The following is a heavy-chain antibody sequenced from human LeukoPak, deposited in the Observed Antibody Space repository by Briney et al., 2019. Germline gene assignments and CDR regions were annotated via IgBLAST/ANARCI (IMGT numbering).Heavy chain of an antibody. V-gene: IGHV3-74*01. CDR1: GFTFSNYW. CDR3: ARVLSGSWDWFDP. D-gene: IGHD3-22*01. CDR2: INTDGSRI. J-gene: IGHJ5*02. Sequence: GGSLRLSCAASGFTFSNYWMHWVRQAPGKGLVWVSRINTDGSRITYADSVKGRFTISRDNAMNTVYLQTNSLRAEDTAVYYCARVLSGSWDWFDPWGQGTLVTVSS.